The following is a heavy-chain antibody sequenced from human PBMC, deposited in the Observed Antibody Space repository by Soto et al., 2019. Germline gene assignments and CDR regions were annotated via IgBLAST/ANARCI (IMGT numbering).Heavy chain of an antibody. V-gene: IGHV4-34*01. CDR2: INHSGST. CDR1: GGSFSGYY. Sequence: QVQLQQWGAGLLKPSETLSLTCAVYGGSFSGYYWSWIRQPPGKGLEWIGEINHSGSTNYNPSLKSRFTISVDTSKTQFSLKLSSVTAADTAVYYCARGRHCSGGSCYFDYWGQGTLVTVSS. D-gene: IGHD2-15*01. CDR3: ARGRHCSGGSCYFDY. J-gene: IGHJ4*02.